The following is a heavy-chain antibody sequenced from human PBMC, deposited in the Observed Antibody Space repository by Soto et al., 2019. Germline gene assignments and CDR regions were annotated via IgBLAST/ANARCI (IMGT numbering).Heavy chain of an antibody. J-gene: IGHJ4*02. CDR2: IGTGGDT. CDR1: GFTFSNYD. V-gene: IGHV3-13*01. CDR3: TTEYGYSSGQNDN. D-gene: IGHD6-19*01. Sequence: GGSLRLSCAASGFTFSNYDMHWVRQVTGRGLEWVSAIGTGGDTYYAGSVKGRFTISRENAKNSLYLQMNSLKIEDTAVYYCTTEYGYSSGQNDNWGQGTLVTVSS.